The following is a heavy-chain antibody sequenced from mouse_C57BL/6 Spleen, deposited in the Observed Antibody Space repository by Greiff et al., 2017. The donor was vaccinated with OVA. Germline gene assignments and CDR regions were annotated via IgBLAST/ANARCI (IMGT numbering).Heavy chain of an antibody. J-gene: IGHJ3*01. D-gene: IGHD2-4*01. CDR3: ARDYDYDAWFAY. Sequence: EVQLQESGPELVKPGDSVKISCKASGYSFTGYFMNWVMQSHGKSLEWIGRINPYNGDTFYNQKFKGKATLTVDKSSSTAHMELRSLTSEDSAVYYWARDYDYDAWFAYWGQGTLVTVSA. CDR1: GYSFTGYF. V-gene: IGHV1-20*01. CDR2: INPYNGDT.